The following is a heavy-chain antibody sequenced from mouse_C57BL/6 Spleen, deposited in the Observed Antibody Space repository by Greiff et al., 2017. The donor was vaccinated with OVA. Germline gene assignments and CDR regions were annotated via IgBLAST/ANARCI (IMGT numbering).Heavy chain of an antibody. CDR3: ARDRNYYFDY. CDR1: GYSFTSYY. D-gene: IGHD2-14*01. Sequence: ESGPELVKPGASVKISCKASGYSFTSYYIHWVKQRPGQGLEWIGWIYPGSGNTKYNEKFKGKATLTADTSSSTAYMQLSSLTSEDSAVYYCARDRNYYFDYWGQGTTLTVSS. V-gene: IGHV1-66*01. CDR2: IYPGSGNT. J-gene: IGHJ2*01.